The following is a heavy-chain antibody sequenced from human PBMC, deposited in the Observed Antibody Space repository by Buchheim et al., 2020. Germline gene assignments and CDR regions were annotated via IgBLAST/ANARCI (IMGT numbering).Heavy chain of an antibody. Sequence: QVQLQESGPGLVKPSETLSLTCTVSGGSISSHYWSWIRQPPGKGLEWIGYIHYSGSTNYNPSLKSRIAISVDTSKNQFSLILSSVTAADTAVYYCARAERERGYSYGYSWFDPWGQGTL. CDR1: GGSISSHY. CDR3: ARAERERGYSYGYSWFDP. J-gene: IGHJ5*02. V-gene: IGHV4-59*11. D-gene: IGHD5-18*01. CDR2: IHYSGST.